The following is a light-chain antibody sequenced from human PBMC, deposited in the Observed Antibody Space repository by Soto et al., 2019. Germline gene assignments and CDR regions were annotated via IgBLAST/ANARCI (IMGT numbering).Light chain of an antibody. V-gene: IGLV2-14*01. Sequence: QSALTQPASVSGSPGQSITISCTGTSSDVGGYNFVSWYQQHPGKVPKLMLYEVSNRPSGVSNRFSGSKSGNTASLTISGLQAEDEADYYCSSYTSRTTRVRFGGGTKLTVL. CDR3: SSYTSRTTRVR. J-gene: IGLJ2*01. CDR1: SSDVGGYNF. CDR2: EVS.